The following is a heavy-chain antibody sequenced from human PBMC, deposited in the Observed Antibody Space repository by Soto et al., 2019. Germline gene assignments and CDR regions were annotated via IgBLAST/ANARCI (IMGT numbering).Heavy chain of an antibody. D-gene: IGHD3-16*01. CDR3: ARDVGDHAAVDI. CDR2: INPSGGST. Sequence: ASVKVSCKASGYTFTSYYMHWVRQAPGQGLEWMGIINPSGGSTSYAQKFQGRVTMTRDTSTSTVYMEMSSLRSEDTAVYYCARDVGDHAAVDIWGQATVVTVSS. CDR1: GYTFTSYY. J-gene: IGHJ3*02. V-gene: IGHV1-46*01.